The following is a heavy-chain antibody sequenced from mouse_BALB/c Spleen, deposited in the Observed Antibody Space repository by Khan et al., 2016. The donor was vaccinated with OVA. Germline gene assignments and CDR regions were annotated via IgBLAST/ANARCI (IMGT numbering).Heavy chain of an antibody. V-gene: IGHV3-2*02. Sequence: EVELVESGPGLLKPSQSLSLTCTVTGYSITSDYAWNWLRQFPGNQLEWMAYIGYSGSSTYNPSLRSRISITRDTSKNQFFLQLNSVTTEDTATYYCASERLLLRYPDYFDYWGQGTTLTVSS. D-gene: IGHD1-1*01. CDR1: GYSITSDYA. J-gene: IGHJ2*01. CDR2: IGYSGSS. CDR3: ASERLLLRYPDYFDY.